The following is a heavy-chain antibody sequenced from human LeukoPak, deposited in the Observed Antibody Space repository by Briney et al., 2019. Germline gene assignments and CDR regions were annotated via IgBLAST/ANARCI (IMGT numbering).Heavy chain of an antibody. CDR3: ARGRGTYYEDTIGSQRHKWFDP. CDR2: MYYNRGI. Sequence: PSETLSLTCTVSGGSISTYYWSWIRQPPGKGLEWVGHMYYNRGIKYNPSLKNRVSISIDTSTKQFSLKLRSVSTADTAVYYCARGRGTYYEDTIGSQRHKWFDPWGQGTLVTVSS. CDR1: GGSISTYY. J-gene: IGHJ5*02. V-gene: IGHV4-59*01. D-gene: IGHD3-22*01.